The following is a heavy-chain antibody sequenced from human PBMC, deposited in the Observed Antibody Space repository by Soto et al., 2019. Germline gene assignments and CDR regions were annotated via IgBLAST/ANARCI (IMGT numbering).Heavy chain of an antibody. D-gene: IGHD3-22*01. CDR3: ARDHYYDSSPESVYYYYGMDV. Sequence: GSLRLSCAASGFTFSSYGMHWVRQAPGKGLEWVAVIWYDGSNKYYADSVKGRFTISRDNSKNTLYLQMNSLRAEDTAVYYCARDHYYDSSPESVYYYYGMDVWGQGTTVTVSS. CDR2: IWYDGSNK. V-gene: IGHV3-33*01. CDR1: GFTFSSYG. J-gene: IGHJ6*02.